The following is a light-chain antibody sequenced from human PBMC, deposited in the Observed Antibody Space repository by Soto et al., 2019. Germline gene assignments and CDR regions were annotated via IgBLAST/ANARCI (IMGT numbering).Light chain of an antibody. J-gene: IGLJ2*01. V-gene: IGLV1-40*01. CDR2: GNI. Sequence: QSVLTQPPSVSGAPGQRVTLSCTGSSSNIGAGYDVHWYQQLPGTAPKLLIFGNINRPSGVPDRFSGSKSGTSASLAITGLQAEDEADYYCQSYDSSLREVFGGGTKLTVL. CDR3: QSYDSSLREV. CDR1: SSNIGAGYD.